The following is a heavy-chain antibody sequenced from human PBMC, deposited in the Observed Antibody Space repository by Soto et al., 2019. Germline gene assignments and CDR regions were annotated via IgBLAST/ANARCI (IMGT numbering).Heavy chain of an antibody. CDR2: IYYSGSA. CDR3: ATRDNYYDSSGYYYDY. J-gene: IGHJ4*02. V-gene: IGHV4-59*08. D-gene: IGHD3-22*01. Sequence: SETLSLTCTVSGGSISSYYWSWIRQPPGKGLEWIGYIYYSGSANNNPSLKRRVTITVDTSKNQFSLKLSSVTAADTAVYYCATRDNYYDSSGYYYDYWGQGTLVTVSS. CDR1: GGSISSYY.